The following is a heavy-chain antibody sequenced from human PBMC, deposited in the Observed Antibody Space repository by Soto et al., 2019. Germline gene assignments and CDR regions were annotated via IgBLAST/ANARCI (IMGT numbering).Heavy chain of an antibody. V-gene: IGHV3-30*03. CDR2: TTYDGGIK. D-gene: IGHD1-1*01. Sequence: QGQLVESGGGVVQPRRSLRLSCAASGFSFSSYGMEWVRLAPGKGLDWVAATTYDGGIKHYVDSVNGRFTISRDNSKNTLSLQMDNLRVEDTATYYCAGALENPYFYYGLNVWGQGTTVTVSS. CDR1: GFSFSSYG. J-gene: IGHJ6*02. CDR3: AGALENPYFYYGLNV.